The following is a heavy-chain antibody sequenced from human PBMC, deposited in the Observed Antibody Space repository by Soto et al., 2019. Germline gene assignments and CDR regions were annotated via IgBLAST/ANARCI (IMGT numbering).Heavy chain of an antibody. D-gene: IGHD3-10*01. CDR2: ISAYNGNT. J-gene: IGHJ6*02. V-gene: IGHV1-18*01. CDR3: TRDKKSSSLFTMVGGFSSHFYYSYGMDV. CDR1: GYTFTSYG. Sequence: ASVKVSCKASGYTFTSYGISWVRQAPGQGLEWMGWISAYNGNTNYAQKHQGRVTMTTDTSTSTAYMELRSLRSDDTAVYYCTRDKKSSSLFTMVGGFSSHFYYSYGMDVGGQGTRFTVS.